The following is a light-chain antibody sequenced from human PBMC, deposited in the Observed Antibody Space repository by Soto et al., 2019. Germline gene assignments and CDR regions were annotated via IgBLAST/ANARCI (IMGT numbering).Light chain of an antibody. CDR2: EVS. Sequence: QSALTQPASVSGTPGQSITISCTGTSSDVGGYSYVSWYQQHPGKAHKLMIYEVSNRPSGVSNRFSGSTSGNTASLTISVLQAEDEAYYYCRSYSSSFTLLFGGGTKLTVL. CDR3: RSYSSSFTLL. V-gene: IGLV2-14*01. CDR1: SSDVGGYSY. J-gene: IGLJ2*01.